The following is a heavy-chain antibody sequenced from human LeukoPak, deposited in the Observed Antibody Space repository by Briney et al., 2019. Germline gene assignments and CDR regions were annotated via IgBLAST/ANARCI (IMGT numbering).Heavy chain of an antibody. V-gene: IGHV4-59*01. Sequence: PSETLPLTCTVSGGSISSYFWSWIRQPPGKGLEWIGHIYYSGSTNYNPSLKSRVTVSVDTSKNQFSLKLSSVTAADTAVYYCARGAGNYYFYGMDVWGQGTTVTVS. CDR2: IYYSGST. J-gene: IGHJ6*02. CDR3: ARGAGNYYFYGMDV. CDR1: GGSISSYF.